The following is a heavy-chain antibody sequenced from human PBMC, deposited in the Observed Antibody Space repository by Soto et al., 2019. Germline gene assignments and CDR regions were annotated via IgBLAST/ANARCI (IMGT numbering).Heavy chain of an antibody. CDR3: ARLPPVLTTVTTEIYYYYGMDV. Sequence: PSETLSLTCTVSGGSISSGGYYWSWIRQHPGKGLEWIGYIYYSGSTYYNPSLKSRVTISVDTSKNQFSLKLSSVTAADTAVYYCARLPPVLTTVTTEIYYYYGMDVWGQGTTVTVSS. CDR2: IYYSGST. CDR1: GGSISSGGYY. V-gene: IGHV4-39*01. D-gene: IGHD4-4*01. J-gene: IGHJ6*02.